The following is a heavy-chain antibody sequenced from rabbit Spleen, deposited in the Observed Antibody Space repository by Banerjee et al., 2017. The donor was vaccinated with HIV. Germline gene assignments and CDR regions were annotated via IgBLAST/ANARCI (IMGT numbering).Heavy chain of an antibody. Sequence: QSLEESGGDLVKPGASLTLTCTASGFSFSSYYMNWVRQAPGKGLEWIGYIDPVFGSTYYATWVNGRFTISSHNAQNTLYLQLNSLTAADTATYFCARDGAGGSYFALWGQGTLVTVS. CDR2: IDPVFGST. D-gene: IGHD8-1*01. CDR1: GFSFSSYY. CDR3: ARDGAGGSYFAL. J-gene: IGHJ3*01. V-gene: IGHV1S7*01.